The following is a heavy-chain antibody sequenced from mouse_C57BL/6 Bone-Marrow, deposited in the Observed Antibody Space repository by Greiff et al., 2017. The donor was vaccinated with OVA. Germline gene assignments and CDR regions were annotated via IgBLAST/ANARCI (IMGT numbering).Heavy chain of an antibody. CDR2: ISDGGSYT. D-gene: IGHD2-5*01. CDR3: ARDEAYYSNYEFAY. CDR1: GFTFSSYA. V-gene: IGHV5-4*01. Sequence: DVKLVESGGGLVKPGGSLKLSCAASGFTFSSYAMSWVRQTPEKRLEWVATISDGGSYTYYPDNVKGRFTISRDNAKNNLYLQMSHLKSEDTAMYYCARDEAYYSNYEFAYWGQGTLVTVSA. J-gene: IGHJ3*01.